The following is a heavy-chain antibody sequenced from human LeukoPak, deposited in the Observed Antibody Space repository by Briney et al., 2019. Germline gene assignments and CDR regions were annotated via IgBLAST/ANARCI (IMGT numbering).Heavy chain of an antibody. CDR1: GFTLSGHW. CDR2: INQDGSAK. Sequence: GGSLRLSCAASGFTLSGHWMTWGRQAPGKGLEWVANINQDGSAKYYVDSVKGRFTISRDNAKNSMYLQMNSLRAEDTAVYYCARWDIRGTAHQLDYWGQGTLVTVSS. J-gene: IGHJ4*02. CDR3: ARWDIRGTAHQLDY. V-gene: IGHV3-7*01. D-gene: IGHD1-7*01.